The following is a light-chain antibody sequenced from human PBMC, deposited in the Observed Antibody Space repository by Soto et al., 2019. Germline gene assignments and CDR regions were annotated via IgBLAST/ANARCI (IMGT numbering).Light chain of an antibody. V-gene: IGKV3-20*01. Sequence: EVVLSQSPGTLSLSPGERATLSCRASQSVSNNYLAWYQQKPGQAPRPLIYGASNRATGIPDRFSGSGSGTDFTLTISRLEPEDFAVYYCQQYGSSGTFGQGTKVDIK. CDR1: QSVSNNY. CDR2: GAS. J-gene: IGKJ1*01. CDR3: QQYGSSGT.